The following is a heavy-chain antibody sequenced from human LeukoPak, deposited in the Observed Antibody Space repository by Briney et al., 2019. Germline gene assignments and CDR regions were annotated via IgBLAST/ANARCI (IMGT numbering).Heavy chain of an antibody. D-gene: IGHD6-13*01. CDR1: GFTFSSYW. CDR3: ARGGTYSSSWYPFDY. CDR2: INSDGSST. Sequence: AGGSLRLSCAASGFTFSSYWMHWVRQAPGKGLVWVSRINSDGSSTSYADSVKGRFTISRDNAKNTLYLQMNSLRAEDTAVFYCARGGTYSSSWYPFDYWGQGTLVTVSS. J-gene: IGHJ4*02. V-gene: IGHV3-74*01.